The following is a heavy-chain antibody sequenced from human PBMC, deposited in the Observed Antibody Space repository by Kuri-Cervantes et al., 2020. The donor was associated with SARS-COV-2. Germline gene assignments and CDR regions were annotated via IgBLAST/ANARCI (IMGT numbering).Heavy chain of an antibody. CDR2: IIPIFGTA. V-gene: IGHV1-69*13. CDR3: ARDCSGTDCNVIVYALSD. CDR1: GGTFSSYA. Sequence: SVKVSCKASGGTFSSYAISWVRQAPGQGLEWMGGIIPIFGTANYAQKFQGRVTITADESTSTAYMELSSLRSDDTAMYYCARDCSGTDCNVIVYALSDWGQGTLVTVS. D-gene: IGHD2-8*01. J-gene: IGHJ4*02.